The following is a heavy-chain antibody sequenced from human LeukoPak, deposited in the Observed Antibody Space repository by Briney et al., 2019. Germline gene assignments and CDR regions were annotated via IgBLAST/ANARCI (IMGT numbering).Heavy chain of an antibody. J-gene: IGHJ4*02. CDR3: ARFIGYYFDY. Sequence: SETLSLTCTVSGGSISSGGYYWSWIRQHPGKGLEGIGYIYYSGSTYYNPSLNSRVTISVDTSKNQFSLKLSSVNAADTAVYYCARFIGYYFDYWGQGTLVTVSS. CDR1: GGSISSGGYY. D-gene: IGHD3-10*01. CDR2: IYYSGST. V-gene: IGHV4-31*03.